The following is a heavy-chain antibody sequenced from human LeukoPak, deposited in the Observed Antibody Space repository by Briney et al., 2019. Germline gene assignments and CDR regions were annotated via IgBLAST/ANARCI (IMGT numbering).Heavy chain of an antibody. CDR3: AKDIMH. V-gene: IGHV3-30*18. Sequence: GGSLRLSCAASGFTFSSYAMHWVRQAPGKGLEWVAVISYDGSNKYYGGSVKGRFTITRDNSKNTLYLQMNSLRAEDTAVYYCAKDIMHWGQGTLVTVSS. CDR2: ISYDGSNK. J-gene: IGHJ4*02. D-gene: IGHD1-14*01. CDR1: GFTFSSYA.